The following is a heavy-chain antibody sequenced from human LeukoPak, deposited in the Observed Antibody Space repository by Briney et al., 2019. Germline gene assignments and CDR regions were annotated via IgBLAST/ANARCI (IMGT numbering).Heavy chain of an antibody. J-gene: IGHJ3*02. V-gene: IGHV3-30*02. CDR1: GFTFVNYG. CDR2: MPSDGTNK. D-gene: IGHD6-6*01. CDR3: ARARSIAATRGDDAFDI. Sequence: HPGGSLRLSCAASGFTFVNYGMHWVRQAPGKGLEWVSFMPSDGTNKYYADSVKGRFTISRDNAKNSLYLQMNSLRAEDTALYYCARARSIAATRGDDAFDIWGQGTMVTVSS.